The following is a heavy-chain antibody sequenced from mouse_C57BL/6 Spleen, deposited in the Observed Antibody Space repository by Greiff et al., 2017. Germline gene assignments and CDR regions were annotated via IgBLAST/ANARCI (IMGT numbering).Heavy chain of an antibody. Sequence: VQLKESGAELVRPGASVKLSCTATGFNIKDDYMDWVKQRPEQGLEWIGWIVPENGGTEYASKFQGKATITADTSSNTAYLQLSSLTAEDTAVYYCTTPPYDYLFAYWGPGTLVTVSA. CDR3: TTPPYDYLFAY. CDR2: IVPENGGT. D-gene: IGHD2-4*01. CDR1: GFNIKDDY. J-gene: IGHJ3*01. V-gene: IGHV14-4*01.